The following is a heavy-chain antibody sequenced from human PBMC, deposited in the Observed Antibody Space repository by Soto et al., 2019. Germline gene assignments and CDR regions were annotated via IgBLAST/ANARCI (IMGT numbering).Heavy chain of an antibody. V-gene: IGHV3-21*01. Sequence: PGGSLRLSCAASGFTFSSYTMNWVRQAPGKGLEWVSSISSSGGHIYYGDPVKGRFTISRDNAKNSLYLQMNSLRAEDTAVYYCARDDCGGQCTCDYWGQGTMVTVSS. D-gene: IGHD2-21*01. CDR3: ARDDCGGQCTCDY. CDR2: ISSSGGHI. J-gene: IGHJ4*02. CDR1: GFTFSSYT.